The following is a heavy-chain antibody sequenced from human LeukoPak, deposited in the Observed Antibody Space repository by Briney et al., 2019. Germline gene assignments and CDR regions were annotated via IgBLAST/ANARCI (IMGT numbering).Heavy chain of an antibody. Sequence: EASVKVSCKASGYFFTAYAIHWVRQAPGQRLEWMGWVHADNGNTKYSQNFQGRVTITRDTSASTAYMELSSLRSEDTAVYYCARGGIQIWAYFDYWGQGTLVTVSS. CDR3: ARGGIQIWAYFDY. CDR2: VHADNGNT. D-gene: IGHD5-18*01. CDR1: GYFFTAYA. J-gene: IGHJ4*02. V-gene: IGHV1-3*01.